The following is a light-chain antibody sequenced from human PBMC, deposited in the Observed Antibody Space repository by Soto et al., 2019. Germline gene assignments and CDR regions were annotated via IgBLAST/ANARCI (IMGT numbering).Light chain of an antibody. J-gene: IGKJ5*01. CDR1: QRIHNN. Sequence: PGYTAPLSCLSSQRIHNNYVAWFQHNPGQAPSLLIYGASSRATGIPVRFSGRRSGTEFTLTISSSQSEDFAVYYCQQYNNWPFNPFGQRARPEV. V-gene: IGKV3-15*01. CDR2: GAS. CDR3: QQYNNWPFNP.